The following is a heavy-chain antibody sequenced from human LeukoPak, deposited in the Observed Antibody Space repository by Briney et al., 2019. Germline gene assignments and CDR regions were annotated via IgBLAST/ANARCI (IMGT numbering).Heavy chain of an antibody. V-gene: IGHV3-23*01. Sequence: GGSLRLSCAASGFTFSSYAMSWVRQAPGKGLEWVSAISGSGGSTYYADSVKGRFTISRDNSKNTLYLQMNSLRSEDTAVYYCASSPGIAAAGHHLDPWGQGTLVTVSS. D-gene: IGHD6-13*01. CDR2: ISGSGGST. J-gene: IGHJ5*02. CDR1: GFTFSSYA. CDR3: ASSPGIAAAGHHLDP.